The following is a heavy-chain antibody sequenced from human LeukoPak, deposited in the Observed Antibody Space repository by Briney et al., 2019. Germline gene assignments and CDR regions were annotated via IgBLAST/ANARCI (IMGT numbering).Heavy chain of an antibody. D-gene: IGHD4/OR15-4a*01. Sequence: PGGSLRLSCAASGFSVSNNYMSWVRQAPGKGLEWVLVIYSDGTTYYADSVQGRFTISRDNSKNTLYLQMNSLRAEDTALYYCAKGGAYGDYFDYWGQGTLVTVSS. CDR1: GFSVSNNY. J-gene: IGHJ4*02. V-gene: IGHV3-53*01. CDR3: AKGGAYGDYFDY. CDR2: IYSDGTT.